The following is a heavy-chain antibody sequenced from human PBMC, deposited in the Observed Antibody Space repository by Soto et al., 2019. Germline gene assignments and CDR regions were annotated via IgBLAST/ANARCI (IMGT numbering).Heavy chain of an antibody. J-gene: IGHJ1*01. CDR2: ISAYNGNT. CDR1: GYTFTSYG. Sequence: QVQLVQSGAEVKKPGASVKVSCKASGYTFTSYGISWVRQAPGQGLEWMGWISAYNGNTNYAQKLQGRVTMTTDPSTSTAYMELRSLRSDDTAVYYCATNFFGYGGNSVVFQHWGQGTLVTVSS. CDR3: ATNFFGYGGNSVVFQH. V-gene: IGHV1-18*01. D-gene: IGHD4-17*01.